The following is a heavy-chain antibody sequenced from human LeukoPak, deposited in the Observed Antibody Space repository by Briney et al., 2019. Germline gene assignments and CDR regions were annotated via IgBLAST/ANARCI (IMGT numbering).Heavy chain of an antibody. D-gene: IGHD6-13*01. CDR2: INPNSGGT. Sequence: ASVKVSCKASGYTFTDYYMHWVRQAPGQGLEWMGWINPNSGGTNYAQKFQGRVTMTRGTSISTAYMELSRLRSDDTAVFYCAREEVIAAAGPTLDYWGQGALVTVSS. V-gene: IGHV1-2*02. CDR3: AREEVIAAAGPTLDY. CDR1: GYTFTDYY. J-gene: IGHJ4*02.